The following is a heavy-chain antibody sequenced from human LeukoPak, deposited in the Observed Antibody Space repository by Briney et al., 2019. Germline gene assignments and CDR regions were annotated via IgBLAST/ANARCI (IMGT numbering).Heavy chain of an antibody. Sequence: PSETLSLTCTVSNGSISSHYWSWIRQPPGKGLEWIGLIYSSGYNNYNPSLKSRVTISVDTSRNQFSLKLSSATATDTAVYYCARNERRAQKDTYYAYFYYMDVWGKGSTVTVSS. CDR1: NGSISSHY. J-gene: IGHJ6*03. CDR2: IYSSGYN. V-gene: IGHV4-59*11. CDR3: ARNERRAQKDTYYAYFYYMDV. D-gene: IGHD6-25*01.